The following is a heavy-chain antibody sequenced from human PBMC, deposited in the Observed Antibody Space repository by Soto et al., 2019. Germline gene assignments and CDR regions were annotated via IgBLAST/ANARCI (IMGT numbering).Heavy chain of an antibody. J-gene: IGHJ4*02. Sequence: GASVKGSCKASGYTFTGYYMNWVRQAPGQGLEWMGWINANSGGTNYAQKFQGRVTMTRDTSISTAYMELSRLRSDDTAVYYCARTNRGYYYDSSGIHYWGQGTLVTVSS. D-gene: IGHD3-22*01. V-gene: IGHV1-2*02. CDR2: INANSGGT. CDR3: ARTNRGYYYDSSGIHY. CDR1: GYTFTGYY.